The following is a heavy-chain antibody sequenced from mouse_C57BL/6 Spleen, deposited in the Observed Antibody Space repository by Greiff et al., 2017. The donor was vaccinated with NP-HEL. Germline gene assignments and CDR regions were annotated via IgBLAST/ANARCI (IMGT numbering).Heavy chain of an antibody. CDR2: IYPGSGST. J-gene: IGHJ2*01. V-gene: IGHV1-55*01. Sequence: QVQLQQPGAELVKPGASVKISCKASGYTFTSYWITWVKQRPGQGLEWIGDIYPGSGSTNYNEKFKSKVTLTVDTSSSTAYMQLSSLTSEDSAVYYCARDGYGFDYWGQGTTLTVSS. CDR1: GYTFTSYW. CDR3: ARDGYGFDY. D-gene: IGHD2-2*01.